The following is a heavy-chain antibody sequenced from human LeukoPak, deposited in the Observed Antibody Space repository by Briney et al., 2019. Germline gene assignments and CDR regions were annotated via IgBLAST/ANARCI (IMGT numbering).Heavy chain of an antibody. D-gene: IGHD1-26*01. CDR2: IIPIFGTA. CDR1: GGMFSSYA. V-gene: IGHV1-69*13. J-gene: IGHJ4*02. CDR3: ARDPGGSWRLFAY. Sequence: VASVKVSCKASGGMFSSYAISWVRQAPGQGLEWMGGIIPIFGTANYAQKFQGRVTINADDSTSTAYMELSSLRSDDTAVYYCARDPGGSWRLFAYWGQGTLVTVSS.